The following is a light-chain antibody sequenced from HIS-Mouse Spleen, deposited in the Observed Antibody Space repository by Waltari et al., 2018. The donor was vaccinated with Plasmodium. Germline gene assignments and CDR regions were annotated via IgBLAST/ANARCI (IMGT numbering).Light chain of an antibody. CDR1: PSVGSY. V-gene: IGKV3-11*01. CDR3: QQRSNWPPLT. Sequence: EIVLTQSPATLSLSPGERATLSCRASPSVGSYLAWYPQKPGQAPRLLIYDASNRATGIPARFSGSASGTAFTLTISSLEPEDFAVYYCQQRSNWPPLTFGGGTKVAIK. CDR2: DAS. J-gene: IGKJ4*01.